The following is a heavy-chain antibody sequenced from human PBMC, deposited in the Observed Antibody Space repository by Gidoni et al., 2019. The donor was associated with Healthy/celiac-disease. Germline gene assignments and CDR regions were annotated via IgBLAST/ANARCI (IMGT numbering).Heavy chain of an antibody. J-gene: IGHJ4*02. CDR2: SSSNGGST. CDR3: VKNLYPYYPAPFDY. Sequence: EVQLVESGGGLVQPGGSLRLSCSASGFPFSSYAMHWVRQAPGKGLEYVSASSSNGGSTYYADSVKGRFTISRDNSKNTLYLQMSSLRAEDTAVYYCVKNLYPYYPAPFDYWGQGTLVTVSS. D-gene: IGHD1-26*01. V-gene: IGHV3-64D*08. CDR1: GFPFSSYA.